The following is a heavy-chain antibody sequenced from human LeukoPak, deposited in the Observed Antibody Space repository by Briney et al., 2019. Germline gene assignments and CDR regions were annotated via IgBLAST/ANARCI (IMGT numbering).Heavy chain of an antibody. J-gene: IGHJ4*02. CDR1: GGTFSSYA. V-gene: IGHV1-69*13. CDR3: ASYYYDSSGYYYYSDY. D-gene: IGHD3-22*01. CDR2: IIPIFGTA. Sequence: ASVKVSCKASGGTFSSYAISWVRQAPRQGLEWMGGIIPIFGTANYAQKFQGRVTITADESTSTAYMELSSLRSEDTAVYYCASYYYDSSGYYYYSDYWGQGTLVTVSS.